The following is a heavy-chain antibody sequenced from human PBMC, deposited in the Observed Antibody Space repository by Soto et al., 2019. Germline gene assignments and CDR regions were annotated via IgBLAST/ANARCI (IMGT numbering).Heavy chain of an antibody. CDR1: GFTFSSYA. V-gene: IGHV3-30-3*01. J-gene: IGHJ6*02. CDR3: ASGYGEEYYYGMDV. CDR2: ISYDGSNK. D-gene: IGHD4-17*01. Sequence: GGSLRLSCAASGFTFSSYAMHWVRQAPGKGLEWVAVISYDGSNKYYADSVKGRFTISRDNSKNTLYLQMNSLRAEDTAVYYCASGYGEEYYYGMDVWGQGTTVTVSS.